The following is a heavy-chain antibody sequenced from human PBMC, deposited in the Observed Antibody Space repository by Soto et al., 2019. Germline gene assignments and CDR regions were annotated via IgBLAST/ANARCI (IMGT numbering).Heavy chain of an antibody. V-gene: IGHV1-8*01. D-gene: IGHD6-19*01. Sequence: QVQLVQSGAEVKKPGASVKVSCKASGYTFTSYDINWVRQATGQGLEWMGWMNPNSGNTGYAQKFQGRVTMTRNTSISTAYMELSSLRSEDTAVYYCAREPRGAVAGTEDLDAFDIWGQGTMVTVSS. J-gene: IGHJ3*02. CDR3: AREPRGAVAGTEDLDAFDI. CDR2: MNPNSGNT. CDR1: GYTFTSYD.